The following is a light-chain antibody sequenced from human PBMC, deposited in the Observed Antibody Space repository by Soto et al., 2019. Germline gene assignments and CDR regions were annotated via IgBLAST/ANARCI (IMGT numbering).Light chain of an antibody. J-gene: IGKJ4*01. V-gene: IGKV3-20*01. CDR2: GAS. Sequence: EIVLTQSPGTLSLSPGERATLSCRASQSVSSSYLAWYQQKPGQAPRLLISGASSRATGIPDGFSGSGAWTGFTLTISRLEPEDFVGYYWQQDGSSLTYGGGTKGEIK. CDR3: QQDGSSLT. CDR1: QSVSSSY.